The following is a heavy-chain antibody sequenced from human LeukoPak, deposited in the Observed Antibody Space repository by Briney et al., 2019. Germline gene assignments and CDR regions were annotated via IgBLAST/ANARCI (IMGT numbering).Heavy chain of an antibody. CDR2: IIPIFGTA. CDR1: GGTFSSYA. D-gene: IGHD3-22*01. CDR3: ARADSSGYYPSFFNY. Sequence: SVKVSCTASGGTFSSYAISWVRQAPGQGLEWMGGIIPIFGTANYAQKLQGRVTITADESTSTAYMELSSLRSEDTAVYYCARADSSGYYPSFFNYWGQGTLVTVSS. J-gene: IGHJ4*02. V-gene: IGHV1-69*13.